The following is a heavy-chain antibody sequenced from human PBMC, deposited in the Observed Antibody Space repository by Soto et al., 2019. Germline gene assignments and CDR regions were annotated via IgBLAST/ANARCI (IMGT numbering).Heavy chain of an antibody. J-gene: IGHJ4*02. CDR1: GFTFSSYA. CDR3: AKKDCTGASCYRPFDH. D-gene: IGHD2-15*01. Sequence: GSLRLSCAASGFTFSSYAMSWVRQAPGKGLEWVSSISASGASTYYTDSVKGRFTSSRDNSKNTLYLQTNSLRAEDTAVYYCAKKDCTGASCYRPFDHWGQGTLVTVSS. CDR2: ISASGAST. V-gene: IGHV3-23*01.